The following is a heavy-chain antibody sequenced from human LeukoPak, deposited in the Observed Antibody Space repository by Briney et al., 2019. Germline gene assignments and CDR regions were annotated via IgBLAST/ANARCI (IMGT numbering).Heavy chain of an antibody. CDR2: IYHSGRT. Sequence: SETLSLTCAVYGDFFSGYYWSWIRQPPGKGLEWIGTIYHSGRTYYNPSLKSRVTISVDTSKNQFSLKLISVTAADTAVYYCAREGDYYDRSGFRRRDLDYWGQGTLVTVSS. CDR3: AREGDYYDRSGFRRRDLDY. D-gene: IGHD3-22*01. V-gene: IGHV4-38-2*02. CDR1: GDFFSGYY. J-gene: IGHJ4*02.